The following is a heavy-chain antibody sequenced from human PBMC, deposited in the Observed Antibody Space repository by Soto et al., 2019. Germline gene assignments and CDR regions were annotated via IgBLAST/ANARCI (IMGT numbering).Heavy chain of an antibody. D-gene: IGHD4-4*01. CDR2: IYLDDDK. J-gene: IGHJ4*02. CDR3: AHRLGWDGYSYFDY. Sequence: QITLKESGHTLVQPTQTLTLTCTFSGFSLSTSGVGVGWIRQPPGKALEWLALIYLDDDKRYSPSLKSRLTITKDTSKNQVVLTMTNMDPVYTATYYCAHRLGWDGYSYFDYWGQGTLVTVSS. V-gene: IGHV2-5*02. CDR1: GFSLSTSGVG.